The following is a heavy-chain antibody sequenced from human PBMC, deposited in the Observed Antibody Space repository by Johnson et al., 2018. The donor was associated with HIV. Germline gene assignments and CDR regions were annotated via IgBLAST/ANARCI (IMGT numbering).Heavy chain of an antibody. V-gene: IGHV3-30*19. CDR2: ISYDGSNK. J-gene: IGHJ3*02. CDR3: AREVYAHDAFDI. D-gene: IGHD3-16*01. CDR1: GFTFSSYG. Sequence: QVQLVESGGGVVQPGRSLRLSCAASGFTFSSYGMHWVRQAPGKGLEWVAVISYDGSNKYYADSVKGRFTISRDNSKNTLYLQMNNLRAEDTAMYYCAREVYAHDAFDIWGQGTMVTVSS.